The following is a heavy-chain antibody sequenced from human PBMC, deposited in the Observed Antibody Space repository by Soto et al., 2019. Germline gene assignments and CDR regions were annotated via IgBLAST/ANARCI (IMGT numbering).Heavy chain of an antibody. Sequence: ASVEVSCKASGYTFTGYYMHWVRQAPGQGLEWMGWINPNSGSTNYAQKFQGRVTMTRDTSISTAYMELSRLRSDDTAVYYCARDLRYCSSTSCYSFDYYGMDVWGQGTTVTVSS. J-gene: IGHJ6*02. CDR1: GYTFTGYY. V-gene: IGHV1-2*02. CDR2: INPNSGST. D-gene: IGHD2-2*02. CDR3: ARDLRYCSSTSCYSFDYYGMDV.